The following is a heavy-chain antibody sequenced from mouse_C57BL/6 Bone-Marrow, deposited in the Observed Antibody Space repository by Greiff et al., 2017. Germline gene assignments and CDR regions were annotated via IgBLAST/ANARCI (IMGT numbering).Heavy chain of an antibody. J-gene: IGHJ4*01. V-gene: IGHV1-81*01. CDR2: IYPRSGNT. Sequence: QVQLQQSGAELARPGASVKLSCKASGYTFTSYGIRWVKQRTGQGLEWIGEIYPRSGNTYYNEKFKGKATLTADKSSSTAYMELRSLTSEDSAVYSGDGWGICDGFCGCSIDYWGKGTSVTVSS. CDR3: DGWGICDGFCGCSIDY. D-gene: IGHD2-3*01. CDR1: GYTFTSYG.